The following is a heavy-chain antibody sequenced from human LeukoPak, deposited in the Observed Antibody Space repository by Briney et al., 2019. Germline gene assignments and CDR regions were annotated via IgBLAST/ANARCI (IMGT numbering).Heavy chain of an antibody. J-gene: IGHJ6*03. Sequence: PSETLSLTCTVSGGSISSYYWSWLRQPAGKGLECLGVIYTTGSTNYNPSLKRRVTLSRDTSKNQFSLKLTSVPAADTAVYYCARGGHFFDVWGKGTTVTVSS. D-gene: IGHD3-16*01. V-gene: IGHV4-4*07. CDR2: IYTTGST. CDR1: GGSISSYY. CDR3: ARGGHFFDV.